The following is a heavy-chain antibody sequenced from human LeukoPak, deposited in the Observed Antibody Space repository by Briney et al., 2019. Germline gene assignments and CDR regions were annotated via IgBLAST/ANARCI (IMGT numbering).Heavy chain of an antibody. J-gene: IGHJ6*03. CDR3: ARVLRPNRYYYYMDV. CDR1: GYTFTSYY. CDR2: INPSGGST. Sequence: GASVKVSCKASGYTFTSYYMHWVRQAPGQGLEWMGIINPSGGSTSYAQKFQGRVTMTRDMSTSTVYMELSSLRSEDTAVYYCARVLRPNRYYYYMDVWGKGTTVTVSS. V-gene: IGHV1-46*01.